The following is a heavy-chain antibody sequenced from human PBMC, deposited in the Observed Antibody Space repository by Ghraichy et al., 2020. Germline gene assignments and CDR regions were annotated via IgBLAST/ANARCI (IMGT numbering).Heavy chain of an antibody. Sequence: GGSLRLSCEGSGFTVSNNYMTWVRQAPGKGLEWVSVIYNVGTTYYADSVKGRFTISRDNSKNTLYLQMNSLRPEDTAVYYCARDAAYCSGGSCLRYWGQGTLITVSS. CDR3: ARDAAYCSGGSCLRY. CDR2: IYNVGTT. D-gene: IGHD2-15*01. J-gene: IGHJ4*02. CDR1: GFTVSNNY. V-gene: IGHV3-66*02.